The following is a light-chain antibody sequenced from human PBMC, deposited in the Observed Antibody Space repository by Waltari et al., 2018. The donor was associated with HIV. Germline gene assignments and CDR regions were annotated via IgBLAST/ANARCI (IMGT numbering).Light chain of an antibody. CDR1: SSNIGSCFD. CDR2: GNS. CDR3: QSYDRSLSGYVV. Sequence: QSLLTQPPSVSGAPGQRVTISCTGSSSNIGSCFDVHWYQQLPGTVPKLLIYGNSNRPSGVPHRFSGSKSGTSASLAITGLQAEDEADYYCQSYDRSLSGYVVFGGGTKLTVL. J-gene: IGLJ2*01. V-gene: IGLV1-40*01.